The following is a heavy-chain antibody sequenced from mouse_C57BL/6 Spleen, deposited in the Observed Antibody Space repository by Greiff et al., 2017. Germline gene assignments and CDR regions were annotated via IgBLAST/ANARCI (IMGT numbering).Heavy chain of an antibody. V-gene: IGHV5-6*01. CDR2: ISSGGSYT. D-gene: IGHD1-1*01. Sequence: EVQVVESGGDLVKPGGSLKLSCAASGFTFSSYGMSWVRQTPDKRLEWVATISSGGSYTYYPDSVKGRFTISSDNAKKTLYLQMSSLKTEDTAMYYCASGDYGNYAMDYWGQGTSVTVSS. CDR3: ASGDYGNYAMDY. CDR1: GFTFSSYG. J-gene: IGHJ4*01.